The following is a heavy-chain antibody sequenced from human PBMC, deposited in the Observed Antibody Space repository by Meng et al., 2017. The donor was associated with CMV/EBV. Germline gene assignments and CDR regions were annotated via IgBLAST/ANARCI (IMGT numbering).Heavy chain of an antibody. Sequence: PGGTFSSYTISWVRQAPGQGLEWMGRIIPILGIANYAQKFQGRVTITADKSTSTAYMELSSLRSEDTAVYYCARGGSRGGTSNFDYWGQGTLVTVSS. J-gene: IGHJ4*02. CDR1: GGTFSSYT. D-gene: IGHD1-1*01. V-gene: IGHV1-69*02. CDR2: IIPILGIA. CDR3: ARGGSRGGTSNFDY.